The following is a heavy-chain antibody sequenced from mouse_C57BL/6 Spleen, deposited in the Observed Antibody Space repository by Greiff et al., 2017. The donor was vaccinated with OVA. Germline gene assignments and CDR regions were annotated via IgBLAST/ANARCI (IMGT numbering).Heavy chain of an antibody. V-gene: IGHV2-6*01. D-gene: IGHD1-1*01. CDR3: ASIYYGSSSWFAY. CDR2: IWGVGST. Sequence: VQLQESVPCLVAPSQLLPITCTVSSFPSSSSCVVWVRQSPGKGLEGLGVIWGVGSTNYNSSLNSRLRISKDTSKSQVFLKMNSLQTDDTAMYYCASIYYGSSSWFAYWGQGTLVTVSA. CDR1: SFPSSSSC. J-gene: IGHJ3*01.